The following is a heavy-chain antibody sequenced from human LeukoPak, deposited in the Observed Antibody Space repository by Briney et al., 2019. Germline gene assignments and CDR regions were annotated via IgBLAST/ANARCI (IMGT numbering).Heavy chain of an antibody. Sequence: SETLSLTCTVSGGSISSYYWSWIRQPPGKGLEWIGYIYYSGSTNYNPSLKSRVTISVDTSKNQFSLKLSSVTAADTAVYYCARESVDTATVYFDYWGQGTLVTVSS. D-gene: IGHD5-18*01. CDR3: ARESVDTATVYFDY. CDR2: IYYSGST. CDR1: GGSISSYY. V-gene: IGHV4-59*01. J-gene: IGHJ4*02.